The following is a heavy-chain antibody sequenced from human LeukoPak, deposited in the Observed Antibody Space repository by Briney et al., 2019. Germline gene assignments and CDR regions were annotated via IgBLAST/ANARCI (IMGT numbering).Heavy chain of an antibody. CDR2: IYHSGST. CDR3: AREPERIKDIVVVPAANPDDAFDI. D-gene: IGHD2-2*01. CDR1: GGSISSGGYY. V-gene: IGHV4-30-2*01. J-gene: IGHJ3*02. Sequence: PSQTLSLTCTVSGGSISSGGYYWSWIRQPPGKGLEWIGYIYHSGSTYYNPSLKSRVTISVDRSKNQFSLKLSSVTAADTAVYYCAREPERIKDIVVVPAANPDDAFDIWGQGTMVTVSS.